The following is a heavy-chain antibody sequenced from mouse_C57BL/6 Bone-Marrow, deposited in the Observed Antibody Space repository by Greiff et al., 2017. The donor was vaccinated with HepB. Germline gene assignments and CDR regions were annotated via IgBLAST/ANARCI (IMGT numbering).Heavy chain of an antibody. V-gene: IGHV1-81*01. Sequence: VQLQQSGAELARPGASVKLSCKASGYTFTSYGISWVKQSTGQGLEWIGEIYPRSGNTYYNEKFKGKATLTADKSSSTAYMELRSLTSEDSAVYFCAGLLRCAMDYWGQGTSVTVSS. CDR1: GYTFTSYG. CDR2: IYPRSGNT. D-gene: IGHD1-1*01. CDR3: AGLLRCAMDY. J-gene: IGHJ4*01.